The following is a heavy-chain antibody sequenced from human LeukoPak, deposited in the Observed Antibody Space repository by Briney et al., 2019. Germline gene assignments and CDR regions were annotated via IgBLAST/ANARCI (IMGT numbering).Heavy chain of an antibody. V-gene: IGHV3-30*18. D-gene: IGHD1-26*01. Sequence: SGGSLRLSCAASGFTFSSYVMHWVRQAPGKGLEWVTVISYDGSNKYYADSMKGRFTISRDNSKNTLYLQMNSLRAEDTAVYYCAKEARWWELMYYFDYWGQGTLVTVSS. CDR2: ISYDGSNK. CDR3: AKEARWWELMYYFDY. CDR1: GFTFSSYV. J-gene: IGHJ4*02.